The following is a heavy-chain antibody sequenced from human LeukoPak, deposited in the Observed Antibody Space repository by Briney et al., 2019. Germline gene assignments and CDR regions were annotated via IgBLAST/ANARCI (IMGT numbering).Heavy chain of an antibody. J-gene: IGHJ4*02. CDR1: GGSISSGSYY. Sequence: SETLSLTCTVSGGSISSGSYYWGWIRQPPGKGLEWIGSIYYSGSTYYNPSLKSRVTISVDTSKNQFSLKLSSVTAADTAVYYCARMPPNCRSFDYWGQGTLVTVSS. D-gene: IGHD1-1*01. V-gene: IGHV4-39*07. CDR3: ARMPPNCRSFDY. CDR2: IYYSGST.